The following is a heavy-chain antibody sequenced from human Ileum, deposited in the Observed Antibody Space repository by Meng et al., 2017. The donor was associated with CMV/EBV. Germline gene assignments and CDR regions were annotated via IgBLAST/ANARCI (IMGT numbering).Heavy chain of an antibody. D-gene: IGHD2-15*01. V-gene: IGHV3-30*02. CDR3: AKSRTDIVVVPADS. J-gene: IGHJ4*02. CDR2: IGHDGSDT. Sequence: GESLKISCAASGFTFSSYEMNWVRQAPGKGLEWAAIIGHDGSDTYYGDSVKGRFTISRDNSKNMLFLQMTNVRPEDTALYFCAKSRTDIVVVPADSWGQGTLVTVSS. CDR1: GFTFSSYE.